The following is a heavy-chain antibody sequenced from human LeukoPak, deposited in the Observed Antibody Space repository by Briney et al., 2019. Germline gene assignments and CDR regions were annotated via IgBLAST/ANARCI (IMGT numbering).Heavy chain of an antibody. J-gene: IGHJ3*02. V-gene: IGHV3-30-3*01. CDR1: GFTFSSYA. CDR2: ISYDGSNK. D-gene: IGHD3-3*01. CDR3: ARATGSIFGVVDAFDI. Sequence: PGGSLRLSCAASGFTFSSYAMHWVRQAPGKGLEWVAVISYDGSNKYYADSVKGRFTISRDNSKNTLYLQMNSLRAEDTAVYCCARATGSIFGVVDAFDIWGQGTMVTVSS.